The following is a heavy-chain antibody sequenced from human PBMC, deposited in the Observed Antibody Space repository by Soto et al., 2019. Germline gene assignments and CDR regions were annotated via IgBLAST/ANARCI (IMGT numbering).Heavy chain of an antibody. D-gene: IGHD3-22*01. Sequence: GASVKVSCKASGYTFTSYYMHWVRQAPGQGLEWMGIINPSGGSTSYAQKFQGRVTMTRDTSTSTVYMELSSLRSEDTAVYYCARDLGSSGFSYYYGMDVWGQETTVTVSS. CDR3: ARDLGSSGFSYYYGMDV. V-gene: IGHV1-46*01. CDR1: GYTFTSYY. J-gene: IGHJ6*02. CDR2: INPSGGST.